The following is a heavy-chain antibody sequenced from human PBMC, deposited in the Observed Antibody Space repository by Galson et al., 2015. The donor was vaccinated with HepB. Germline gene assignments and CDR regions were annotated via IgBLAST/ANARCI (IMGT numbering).Heavy chain of an antibody. V-gene: IGHV3-30-3*01. Sequence: SLRLSCAASGFTFSTYTMHWVRQAPGKGLEWVALISYDGSNKYHADSVKGRFTISRDNSKNTLHLQMDSLRAEDTAVYYCTMGLRFLEWTLDYWGRGTLVTVSS. CDR2: ISYDGSNK. J-gene: IGHJ4*02. D-gene: IGHD3-3*01. CDR3: TMGLRFLEWTLDY. CDR1: GFTFSTYT.